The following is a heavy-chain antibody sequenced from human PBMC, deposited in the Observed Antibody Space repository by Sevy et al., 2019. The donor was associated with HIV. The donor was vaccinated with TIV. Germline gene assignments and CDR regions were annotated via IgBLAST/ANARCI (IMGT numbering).Heavy chain of an antibody. CDR3: AKTPKFVVVWGIQHYFDY. V-gene: IGHV3-23*01. J-gene: IGHJ4*01. Sequence: GGYLRLSCAASGFTFSSYAMSWVRQAPGKGLEWVSAISGSGGSTYYADSVKGRFTISRDNSKNTLYLQMNSLRAEDTAIYYCAKTPKFVVVWGIQHYFDYWGHGTLVTVSS. CDR1: GFTFSSYA. CDR2: ISGSGGST. D-gene: IGHD3-10*01.